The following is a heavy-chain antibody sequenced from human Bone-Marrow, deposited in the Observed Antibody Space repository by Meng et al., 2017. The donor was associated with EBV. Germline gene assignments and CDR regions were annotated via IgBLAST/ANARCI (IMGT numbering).Heavy chain of an antibody. Sequence: EVQLMESGGGLVQPGGSVRLCCAASGFTFSDHFMDWVRQAPGKGLEWVARTRNKANSHTIEYAASVKGRFIISRDDSKESLYLQMNSLKIEDTAVYYCVRDLRYSDHSYYDYWGQGTLVTVSS. CDR2: TRNKANSHTI. CDR3: VRDLRYSDHSYYDY. V-gene: IGHV3-72*01. J-gene: IGHJ4*02. CDR1: GFTFSDHF. D-gene: IGHD1-26*01.